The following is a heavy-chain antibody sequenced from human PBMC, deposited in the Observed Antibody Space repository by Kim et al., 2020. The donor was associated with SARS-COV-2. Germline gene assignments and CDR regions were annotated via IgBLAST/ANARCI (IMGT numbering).Heavy chain of an antibody. CDR1: GGSISSSSYY. CDR2: IYYSGST. V-gene: IGHV4-39*01. Sequence: SETLSLTCTVSGGSISSSSYYWGWIRQPPGKGLEWIGSIYYSGSTYYNPSLKSRVTISVDTSKNQFSLKLSSVTAADTAVYYCATPDCSSTSCLPGWGQGTLVTVSS. J-gene: IGHJ4*02. CDR3: ATPDCSSTSCLPG. D-gene: IGHD2-2*01.